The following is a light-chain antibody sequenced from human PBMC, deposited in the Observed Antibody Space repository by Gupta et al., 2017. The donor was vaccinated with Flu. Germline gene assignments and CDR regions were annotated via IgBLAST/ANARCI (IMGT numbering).Light chain of an antibody. CDR3: RSADSSGTSGV. CDR2: KDT. Sequence: YDLTQPPSVSVSPGRTASLPFPGDALPKLYAYWYQQKPGQAPLLVTYKDTERPSGIPERFSGSSSGTTVTLTISGVQAEDEADYYCRSADSSGTSGVFGGGTKLTVL. V-gene: IGLV3-25*03. J-gene: IGLJ3*02. CDR1: ALPKLY.